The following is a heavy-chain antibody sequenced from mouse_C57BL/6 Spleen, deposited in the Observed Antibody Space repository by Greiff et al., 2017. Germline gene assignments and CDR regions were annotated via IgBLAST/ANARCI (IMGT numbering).Heavy chain of an antibody. CDR2: ISYSGST. J-gene: IGHJ1*03. CDR3: ARNHEGYFDV. V-gene: IGHV3-8*01. Sequence: EVKLQESGPGLAKPSQTLSLTCSVTGYSITSDYWNWIRKFPGNKLEYMGYISYSGSTYYNPSPKSRISITRYTYKNQYYLQFNSGTTEDTATYYCARNHEGYFDVWGTGTTVTVSS. CDR1: GYSITSDY.